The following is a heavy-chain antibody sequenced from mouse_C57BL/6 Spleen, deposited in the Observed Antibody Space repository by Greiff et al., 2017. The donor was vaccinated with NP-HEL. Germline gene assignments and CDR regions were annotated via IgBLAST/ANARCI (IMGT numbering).Heavy chain of an antibody. Sequence: EVQLQQSGPELVKPGASVKISCKASGYTFTDYYMNWVKQSHGKSLEWIGDINPNNGGTSYNQKFKGKATLTVDKSSSTAYMELRSLTSEDSAVYYCARRGYDYDGDWYFDVWGTGTTVTVSS. CDR3: ARRGYDYDGDWYFDV. V-gene: IGHV1-26*01. CDR2: INPNNGGT. J-gene: IGHJ1*03. CDR1: GYTFTDYY. D-gene: IGHD2-4*01.